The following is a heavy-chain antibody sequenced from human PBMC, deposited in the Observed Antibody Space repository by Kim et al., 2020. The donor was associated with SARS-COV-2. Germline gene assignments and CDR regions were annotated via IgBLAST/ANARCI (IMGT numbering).Heavy chain of an antibody. V-gene: IGHV4-59*01. Sequence: SETLSLTCTVSGGSISSYYWSWIRQPPGKGLEWIGYIYYSGSTNYNPSLKSRVTISVDTSKNQFSLKLSSVTAADTAVYYCARGFGLDYWGQGTLVTVSS. D-gene: IGHD3-10*01. CDR1: GGSISSYY. CDR2: IYYSGST. J-gene: IGHJ4*02. CDR3: ARGFGLDY.